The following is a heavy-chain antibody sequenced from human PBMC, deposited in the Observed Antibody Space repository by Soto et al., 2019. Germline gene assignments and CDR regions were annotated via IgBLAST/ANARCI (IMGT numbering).Heavy chain of an antibody. CDR2: IYYSGST. J-gene: IGHJ4*02. V-gene: IGHV4-30-4*01. Sequence: SETLSLTCTVPGGSISSGDYYWSWIRQPSGKGLEWIGYIYYSGSTYYNPSLKSRVTISVDTSKNQFSLKLSSVTAADTAVYYCARQEYYGSGSYYWGQGTLVTVSS. CDR3: ARQEYYGSGSYY. D-gene: IGHD3-10*01. CDR1: GGSISSGDYY.